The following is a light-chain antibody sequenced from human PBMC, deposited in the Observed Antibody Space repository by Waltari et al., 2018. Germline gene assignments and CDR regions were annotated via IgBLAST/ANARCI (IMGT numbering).Light chain of an antibody. Sequence: QSVLTPPPSASGTPGQRVTLPCSGRSSNIGSNYVNWYQQLPGTAPTLLIYSSNQRPSGVPDRFSGSKSGTSASLAISGLQSEDEADYYCTGWDDSLNGVVFGGGTKLTVL. CDR1: SSNIGSNY. J-gene: IGLJ2*01. V-gene: IGLV1-44*01. CDR3: TGWDDSLNGVV. CDR2: SSN.